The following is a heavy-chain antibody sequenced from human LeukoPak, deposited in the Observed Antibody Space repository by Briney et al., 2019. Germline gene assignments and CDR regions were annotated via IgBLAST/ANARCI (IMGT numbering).Heavy chain of an antibody. CDR3: ARATVTTSIWFDP. CDR1: GGSISSGDYY. D-gene: IGHD4-17*01. CDR2: IYYSGST. J-gene: IGHJ5*02. V-gene: IGHV4-30-4*08. Sequence: PSQTLSLTCTVSGGSISSGDYYWSWIRQPPGKGLEWIGYIYYSGSTYYNPFLKSRVTISVDTSKNQFSLKLSSVTAADTAVYYCARATVTTSIWFDPWGQGTLVTVSS.